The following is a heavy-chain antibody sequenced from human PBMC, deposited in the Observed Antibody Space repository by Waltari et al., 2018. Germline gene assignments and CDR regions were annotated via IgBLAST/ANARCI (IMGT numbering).Heavy chain of an antibody. J-gene: IGHJ4*02. CDR3: ARNPRYDSPD. D-gene: IGHD3-22*01. CDR2: IYSGGYT. Sequence: EVQLAESGGGLVQPGASLRLSCAASGFTVSNNYMSLFRQAPGKGLEWVSLIYSGGYTQDADSVKGRFTISRDNSKNTLYLQMNSLRVEDTAVYYCARNPRYDSPDWGQGTLVTVSS. CDR1: GFTVSNNY. V-gene: IGHV3-66*02.